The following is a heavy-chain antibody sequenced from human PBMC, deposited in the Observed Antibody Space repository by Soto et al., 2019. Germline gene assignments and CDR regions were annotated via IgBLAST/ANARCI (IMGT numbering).Heavy chain of an antibody. D-gene: IGHD6-13*01. V-gene: IGHV3-21*01. CDR1: GFTFSSYS. CDR3: ARDNVLVRGAFDY. CDR2: ISSSSSYI. J-gene: IGHJ4*02. Sequence: EVQLVESGGGLVKPGGSLRLSCAASGFTFSSYSMNWVRQAPGKGLEWVSSISSSSSYIYYADSVKGRFTISRDNAKNSLYLQMNSLRAEDTAVYYCARDNVLVRGAFDYWGQGTLVTVSS.